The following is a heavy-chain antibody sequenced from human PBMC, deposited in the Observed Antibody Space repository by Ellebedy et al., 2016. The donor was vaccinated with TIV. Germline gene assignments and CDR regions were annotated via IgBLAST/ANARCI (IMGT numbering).Heavy chain of an antibody. CDR1: GFTFSSYS. J-gene: IGHJ4*02. Sequence: GESLKISCAASGFTFSSYSMNWVRQAPGKGLEWVSSISSSSSYIYYADSVKGRFTISRDNAKNSLYLQMNSLRDEDTAVYYCARDVAVVYWGQGTLVTVSS. CDR3: ARDVAVVY. CDR2: ISSSSSYI. D-gene: IGHD6-19*01. V-gene: IGHV3-21*01.